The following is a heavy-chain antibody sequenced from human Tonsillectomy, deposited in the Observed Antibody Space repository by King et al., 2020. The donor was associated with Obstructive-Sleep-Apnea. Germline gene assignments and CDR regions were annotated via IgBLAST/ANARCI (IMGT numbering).Heavy chain of an antibody. CDR1: GDSINNNNYY. V-gene: IGHV4-39*07. CDR3: AREGRYSGYGFD. J-gene: IGHJ4*02. CDR2: IYYSGST. Sequence: LQLQESGPGLVKPSEALSLTCTVSGDSINNNNYYWGWIRQPPGKGLEWIGSIYYSGSTNYNPSLKSRVTISVDTSKNQLSLKLSSVTAADTAVYYCAREGRYSGYGFDWGQGTLVTVSS. D-gene: IGHD5-12*01.